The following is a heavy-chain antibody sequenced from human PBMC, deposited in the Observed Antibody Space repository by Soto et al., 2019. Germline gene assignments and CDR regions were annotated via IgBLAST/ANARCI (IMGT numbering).Heavy chain of an antibody. CDR3: AHIGYGGYGPFDV. V-gene: IGHV2-5*02. J-gene: IGHJ4*02. CDR1: GFSPSAGVVG. CDR2: IYWDDDK. D-gene: IGHD5-12*01. Sequence: SCPTSVTLTQTLTLTCTFPGFSPSAGVVGVGGIPQPPGKALEWLALIYWDDDKRYSPSLKSRLTITKDTSKNQVVLTMTNMDPVDTATYYCAHIGYGGYGPFDVWGKGTLVTVSS.